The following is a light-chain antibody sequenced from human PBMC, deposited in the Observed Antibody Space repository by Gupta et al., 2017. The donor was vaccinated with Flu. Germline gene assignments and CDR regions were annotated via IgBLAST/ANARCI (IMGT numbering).Light chain of an antibody. J-gene: IGLJ3*02. CDR1: SSDVGGYKY. V-gene: IGLV2-8*01. CDR2: EVN. Sequence: QSALTQPPSASGSPGQSVTISCTGTSSDVGGYKYVSWYQQHPGSAPKVISYEVNKRPAGVPDRCVAAKSGKTAFLTVSGLQAEDEADYYCTSDAGNKNGVFGGGTKMTVL. CDR3: TSDAGNKNGV.